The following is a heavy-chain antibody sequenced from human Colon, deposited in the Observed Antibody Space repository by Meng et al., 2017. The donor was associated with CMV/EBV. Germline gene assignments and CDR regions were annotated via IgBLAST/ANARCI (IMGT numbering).Heavy chain of an antibody. CDR1: GFTFNNYW. CDR3: ARGSVTYYGMDV. D-gene: IGHD2-21*02. J-gene: IGHJ6*02. V-gene: IGHV3-21*01. Sequence: GESLKISCAASGFTFNNYWMYWVRQVPGKGLEWVSAISKESKYIWYADSVKGRITISRDNARNSLYLQVNSLRGEDTAVYYCARGSVTYYGMDVWGQGTTVTVSS. CDR2: ISKESKYI.